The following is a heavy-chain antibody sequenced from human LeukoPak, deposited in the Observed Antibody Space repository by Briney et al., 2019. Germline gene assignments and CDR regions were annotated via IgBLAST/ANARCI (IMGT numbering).Heavy chain of an antibody. Sequence: GGSLRLSCAASGFTFSSYGMHWVRQAPGKGLEWVAFIQYDGSSKYYADSVKGRFTISRDNSKNTLYLQMNSLRAEDTAVYYCAKDLIVWGQGTMVTVSS. CDR2: IQYDGSSK. CDR1: GFTFSSYG. J-gene: IGHJ3*01. CDR3: AKDLIV. V-gene: IGHV3-30*02. D-gene: IGHD3-22*01.